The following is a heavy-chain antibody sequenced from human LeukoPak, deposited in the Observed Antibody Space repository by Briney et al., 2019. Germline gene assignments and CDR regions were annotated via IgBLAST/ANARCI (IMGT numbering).Heavy chain of an antibody. V-gene: IGHV3-73*01. D-gene: IGHD6-13*01. CDR1: GFTFSGSA. CDR3: TRLGSSWYDSSDSYYYYMDV. J-gene: IGHJ6*03. CDR2: IRSKANSYAT. Sequence: PGGSLRLSCAASGFTFSGSAMHWVRQASGKGLEWVGRIRSKANSYATAYAASVKGRFTISRDDSKNTAYLRMNSLKTEDTAVYYCTRLGSSWYDSSDSYYYYMDVWGKGTTVTVSS.